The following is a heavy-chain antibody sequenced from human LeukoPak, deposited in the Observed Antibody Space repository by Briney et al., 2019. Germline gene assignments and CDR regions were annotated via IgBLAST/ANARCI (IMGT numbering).Heavy chain of an antibody. J-gene: IGHJ6*02. CDR3: ARGNGYSYYYYGMDV. Sequence: GRSLRLSCAASGFTFSSYGMHWVRQAPGKGLEWVAVIWYDGSNKYYADSVKGRFTISRDNSKNTLYLQMNSLRAEYTAVYYCARGNGYSYYYYGMDVWGQGTTVTVSS. CDR2: IWYDGSNK. CDR1: GFTFSSYG. V-gene: IGHV3-33*01. D-gene: IGHD1-1*01.